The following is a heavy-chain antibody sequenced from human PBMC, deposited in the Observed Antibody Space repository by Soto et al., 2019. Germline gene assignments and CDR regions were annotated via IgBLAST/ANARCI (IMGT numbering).Heavy chain of an antibody. V-gene: IGHV3-21*04. CDR2: ISSSSSYI. J-gene: IGHJ6*02. CDR1: GFTFSSYS. Sequence: PGGSLRLSCSASGFTFSSYSMNWVRQAPGKGLEWVSSISSSSSYIYYADSVKGRFSISRDNSKNTLYLQMSSLRGEDTAVYYCAKGTQFFYYYAMDVWGQGTTVTVSS. CDR3: AKGTQFFYYYAMDV.